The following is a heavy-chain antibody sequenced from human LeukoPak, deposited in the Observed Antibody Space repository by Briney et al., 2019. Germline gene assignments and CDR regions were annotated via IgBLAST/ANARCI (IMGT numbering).Heavy chain of an antibody. D-gene: IGHD3-22*01. Sequence: GGSLRLSCAASGFTFSSYAMSWVRQAPGKGLEWVSAIGGSGGSTYYADSVKGRFTISRDNSKNTLYLQMNSLRAEDTAVYYCARTYYYDSSGYLDAFDIWGQGTMVTVSS. CDR1: GFTFSSYA. CDR3: ARTYYYDSSGYLDAFDI. V-gene: IGHV3-23*01. J-gene: IGHJ3*02. CDR2: IGGSGGST.